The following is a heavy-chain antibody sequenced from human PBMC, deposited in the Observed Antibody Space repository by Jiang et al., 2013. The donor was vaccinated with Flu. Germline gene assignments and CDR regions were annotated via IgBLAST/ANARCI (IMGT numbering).Heavy chain of an antibody. Sequence: YHWSWIRQPPGKGLEWIGNIYYSGSTNYNPSLKSRLTISVDTSKKQFSLKLDSVTAADTAVYFCAGGKSDWSYFSYWGQGILVTVSS. J-gene: IGHJ4*02. CDR3: AGGKSDWSYFSY. CDR1: YH. V-gene: IGHV4-59*01. D-gene: IGHD3-9*01. CDR2: IYYSGST.